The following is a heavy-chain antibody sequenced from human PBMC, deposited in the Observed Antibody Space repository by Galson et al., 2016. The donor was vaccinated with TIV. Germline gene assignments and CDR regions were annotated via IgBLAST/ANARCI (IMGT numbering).Heavy chain of an antibody. CDR3: AKDRGHYEALDS. Sequence: SLRLSCAAAGFRFFDFEMSWVRQAPGKGLEWVSGISAGATNTYYADSVGGRFTISRDNSNNILYLQMDRLQLEDTAVYFCAKDRGHYEALDSWGHGTLVTVSS. CDR2: ISAGATNT. J-gene: IGHJ5*01. V-gene: IGHV3-23*01. D-gene: IGHD4-17*01. CDR1: GFRFFDFE.